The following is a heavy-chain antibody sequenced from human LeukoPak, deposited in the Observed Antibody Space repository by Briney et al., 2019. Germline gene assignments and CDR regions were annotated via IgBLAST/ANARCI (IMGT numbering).Heavy chain of an antibody. CDR1: GDSINSHY. Sequence: SETLSLTCTVFGDSINSHYWSWVRQAPGKGLEWIGYIFYSGNTNYSPSLKSRVTISVDTSKNQFSLSLYSVTAADTAIYYCARVPAAGTGPDSWGQGTLVTVSS. V-gene: IGHV4-59*11. CDR3: ARVPAAGTGPDS. D-gene: IGHD6-13*01. CDR2: IFYSGNT. J-gene: IGHJ4*02.